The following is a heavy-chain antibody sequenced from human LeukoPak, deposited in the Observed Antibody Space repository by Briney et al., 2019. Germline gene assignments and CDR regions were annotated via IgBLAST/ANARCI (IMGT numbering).Heavy chain of an antibody. Sequence: SVKVSCKTSGGSIDNYAINWVRQAPGQGLEWMGGVIPASETKSSQRFQDRPSITADTSSNTVYMDLTSLKPDDTAVYYCVRSSGPLGDLGDSGGWFDAWGQGTLVTVSS. CDR2: VIPASET. CDR3: VRSSGPLGDLGDSGGWFDA. J-gene: IGHJ5*02. V-gene: IGHV1-69*06. CDR1: GGSIDNYA. D-gene: IGHD4-23*01.